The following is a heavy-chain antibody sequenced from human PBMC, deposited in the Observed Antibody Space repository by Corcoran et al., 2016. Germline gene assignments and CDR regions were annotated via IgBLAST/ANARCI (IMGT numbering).Heavy chain of an antibody. V-gene: IGHV2-70*04. J-gene: IGHJ4*02. CDR1: GFSLSTSGMR. Sequence: QVTLKESGPALVKPTQTLTLTCTFSGFSLSTSGMRVSWIRQPPGKALEWLARIDWDDDKFYSTSLKTRLTISKDTSKNQVVLTMTNMDPVDTATYYCARYNYYDSSGYYGLCDYWGQVTLVTVSS. D-gene: IGHD3-22*01. CDR3: ARYNYYDSSGYYGLCDY. CDR2: IDWDDDK.